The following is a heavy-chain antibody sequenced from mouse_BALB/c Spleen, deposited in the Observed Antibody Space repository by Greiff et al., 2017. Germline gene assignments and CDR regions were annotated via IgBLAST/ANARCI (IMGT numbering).Heavy chain of an antibody. CDR2: ISYSGST. J-gene: IGHJ4*01. Sequence: DVKLVESGPSLVKPSQTLSLTCSVTGDSITSGYWNWIRKFPGNKLEYMGYISYSGSTYYNPSLKSRISITRDTSKNQYYLQLNSVTTEDTATYYCARGGYDRDYAMDYWGQGTSVTVSS. CDR1: GDSITSGY. V-gene: IGHV3-8*02. CDR3: ARGGYDRDYAMDY. D-gene: IGHD2-14*01.